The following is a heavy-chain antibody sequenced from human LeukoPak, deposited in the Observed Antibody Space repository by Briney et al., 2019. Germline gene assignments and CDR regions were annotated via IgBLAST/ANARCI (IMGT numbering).Heavy chain of an antibody. J-gene: IGHJ4*02. CDR1: GGSISSGSYY. D-gene: IGHD2-15*01. V-gene: IGHV4-61*02. Sequence: SETLSLTCTVSGGSISSGSYYWSWIRQPAGKGLEWIGRIYTSGSTNYNPSLKSRVTISVDTSKNQFSLKLSSVTAADTAVYYCASLYCSGGSCYVPYWGQGTLVTVSS. CDR3: ASLYCSGGSCYVPY. CDR2: IYTSGST.